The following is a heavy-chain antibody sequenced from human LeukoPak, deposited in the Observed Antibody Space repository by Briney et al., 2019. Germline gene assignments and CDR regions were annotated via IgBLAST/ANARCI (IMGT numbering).Heavy chain of an antibody. J-gene: IGHJ4*02. CDR1: VLNFDDVA. D-gene: IGHD3-3*01. CDR2: ISWGVNSV. Sequence: GGSLRLSSAASVLNFDDVAMHWVPLSPGKGLRGFSGISWGVNSVQSADSVQGRFTLSRDNAKYSLYLQTHSLRAEDTAVYYCARIFGVETGRGADYWGQGTLVTVSS. CDR3: ARIFGVETGRGADY. V-gene: IGHV3-9*01.